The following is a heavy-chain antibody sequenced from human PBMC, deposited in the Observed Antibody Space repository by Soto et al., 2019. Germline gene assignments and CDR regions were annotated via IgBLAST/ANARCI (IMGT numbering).Heavy chain of an antibody. J-gene: IGHJ4*02. Sequence: QVQLVDSGGGLVKPGGSLRLSCAASGFTFSDYYMSWIRQAPGKGLEWVSYISSSSSYTNYADSVKGRFTISRDNAKNSLYLQINSLRAEDTGVYYCARFKCWYDGVDYWGQGTLVTVSS. CDR3: ARFKCWYDGVDY. D-gene: IGHD6-13*01. CDR2: ISSSSSYT. CDR1: GFTFSDYY. V-gene: IGHV3-11*05.